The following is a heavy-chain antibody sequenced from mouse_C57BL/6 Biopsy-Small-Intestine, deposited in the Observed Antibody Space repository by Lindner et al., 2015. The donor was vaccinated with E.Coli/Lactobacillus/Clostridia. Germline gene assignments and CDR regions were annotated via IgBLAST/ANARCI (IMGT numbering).Heavy chain of an antibody. Sequence: SVKVSCKASGGTFSSYAISWVRQAPGQGLEWMGGIIPIFSTANYAQKFQGRVTITADESTSTAYIELSSLRSEDTAVYYCARAYRGYSSGWYYYYGMDVWGQGTTVTVSS. CDR1: GGTFSSYA. CDR2: IIPIFSTA. V-gene: IGHV1-81*01. D-gene: IGHD1-1*01. J-gene: IGHJ1*01. CDR3: ARAYRGYSSGWYYYYGMDV.